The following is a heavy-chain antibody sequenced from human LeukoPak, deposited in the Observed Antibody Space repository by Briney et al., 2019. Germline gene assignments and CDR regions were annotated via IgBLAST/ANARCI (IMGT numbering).Heavy chain of an antibody. J-gene: IGHJ4*02. CDR1: GFTFSTYS. CDR2: ISGTSSTI. D-gene: IGHD6-6*01. V-gene: IGHV3-48*01. CDR3: ARDQPVRYSSSSGPVDY. Sequence: GGSLRLSCTASGFTFSTYSMYWVRQAPGKGLEWVSYISGTSSTISYADSVKGRFTISRDNAKNSLYLQMNSLRAEDTAVYYCARDQPVRYSSSSGPVDYWGQGTLVTVSS.